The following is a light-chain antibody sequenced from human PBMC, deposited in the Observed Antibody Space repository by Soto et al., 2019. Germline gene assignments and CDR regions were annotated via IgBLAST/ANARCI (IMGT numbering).Light chain of an antibody. J-gene: IGKJ1*01. V-gene: IGKV3-15*01. CDR2: GAS. CDR3: QKYNHWPRT. CDR1: QSVSSN. Sequence: ETVMTQSPAPLSVSPGERSTLSCRASQSVSSNLAWFQQRPGQAPSLLIFGASTRATGIPTRFSGSGYGTEFTLTISSLQSEDFAVYYCQKYNHWPRTFGQGTKVEIK.